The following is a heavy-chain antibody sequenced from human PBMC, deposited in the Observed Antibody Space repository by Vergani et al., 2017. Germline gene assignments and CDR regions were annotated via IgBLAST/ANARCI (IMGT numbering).Heavy chain of an antibody. CDR3: ARDFGARWLHLFDY. V-gene: IGHV1-2*02. CDR1: GYTFTGYY. D-gene: IGHD5-24*01. CDR2: INPNSGGT. Sequence: QVQLVQSGAEVKKPGASVKVSCKASGYTFTGYYMHWVRQAPGQGLERMGWINPNSGGTNYAQKFQGRVTMTRDTSISTAYMELSSLRSEDTAVYYCARDFGARWLHLFDYWGQGTLVTVSS. J-gene: IGHJ4*02.